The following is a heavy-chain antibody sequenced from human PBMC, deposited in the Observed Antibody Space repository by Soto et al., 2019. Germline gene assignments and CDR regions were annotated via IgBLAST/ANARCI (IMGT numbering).Heavy chain of an antibody. V-gene: IGHV3-23*01. CDR1: GFTFSSYS. CDR2: VGGGGDHT. Sequence: EVHLLESGGGLVQPGGSLRLSCAASGFTFSSYSMNWVRQAPGKGLEWVASVGGGGDHTFYADSVKGRFTISRDDSQSTLFLQMNSLRADDPAVYFCAKRDSGSGRSPPLINYWGQGTLVTVSS. CDR3: AKRDSGSGRSPPLINY. J-gene: IGHJ4*02. D-gene: IGHD3-10*01.